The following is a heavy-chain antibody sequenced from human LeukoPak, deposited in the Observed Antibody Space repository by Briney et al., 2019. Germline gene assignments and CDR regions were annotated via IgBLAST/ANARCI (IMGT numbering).Heavy chain of an antibody. CDR3: ARSRSGYSYDHAAFEI. D-gene: IGHD5-18*01. J-gene: IGHJ3*02. CDR1: GDSISTYY. Sequence: PSETLSLTCTVSGDSISTYYWSWIRQPPGKGLEWIAYIDYRGSTTYNPSLRSRVTISVDTSRNQFSLKLYSVTAADMAVYYCARSRSGYSYDHAAFEIWGQGTMVTVSS. V-gene: IGHV4-59*01. CDR2: IDYRGST.